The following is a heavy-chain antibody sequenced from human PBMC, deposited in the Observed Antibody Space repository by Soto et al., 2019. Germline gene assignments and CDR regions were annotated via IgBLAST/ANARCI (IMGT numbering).Heavy chain of an antibody. CDR3: AKAKEVFNRDTADIGY. V-gene: IGHV3-30*18. CDR2: TSYDGDNE. CDR1: GFTFSNYA. D-gene: IGHD2-21*02. Sequence: GGSLRLSCAASGFTFSNYAMHWVRQAPGKGLEWVALTSYDGDNEYYTDSVKGRFTISRDNSKNTLYLQMNSPRPEDTAVYYCAKAKEVFNRDTADIGYWGQGALVTVSS. J-gene: IGHJ4*02.